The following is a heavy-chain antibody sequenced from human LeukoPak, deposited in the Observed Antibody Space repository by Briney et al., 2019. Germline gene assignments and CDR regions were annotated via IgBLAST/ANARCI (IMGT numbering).Heavy chain of an antibody. CDR3: ARDRLSSWCGRLVPASFDY. CDR1: GGSIISSSYY. D-gene: IGHD6-13*01. J-gene: IGHJ4*02. V-gene: IGHV4-39*07. CDR2: NYYTGST. Sequence: PSETLSLTCTVSGGSIISSSYYWGWIRQPPGKGLEWIGSNYYTGSTYYNPSLWSRVTMSVDTSRNQFSLKLSSVTAADTAVFYCARDRLSSWCGRLVPASFDYWGQGTLVTVSS.